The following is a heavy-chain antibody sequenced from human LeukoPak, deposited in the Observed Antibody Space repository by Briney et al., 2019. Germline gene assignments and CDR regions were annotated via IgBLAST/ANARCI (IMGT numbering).Heavy chain of an antibody. CDR3: ASLDTAKQPLANH. J-gene: IGHJ5*02. V-gene: IGHV3-7*03. D-gene: IGHD5-18*01. Sequence: GGPLRLSCVAFGLTVFNHWMSWVRQAPGKGLEWVANIREERGQEYYVDSVKGRFTISKNSAKNSLYLQMNTLRVEDTAMYYCASLDTAKQPLANHWGQGTLVTVSS. CDR2: IREERGQE. CDR1: GLTVFNHW.